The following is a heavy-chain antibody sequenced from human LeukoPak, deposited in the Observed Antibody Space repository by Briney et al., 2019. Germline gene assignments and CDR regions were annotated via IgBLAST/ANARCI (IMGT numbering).Heavy chain of an antibody. V-gene: IGHV4-59*12. CDR1: GGSISSYY. J-gene: IGHJ6*03. D-gene: IGHD2-2*01. CDR3: ARRYLGYCSSTSCPRSRHYYMDV. Sequence: SETLSLTCTVSGGSISSYYWSWIRQPPGKGLEWIGYIYYSGSINYNPSLKSRVTISVDTSKNQFSLKLSSVTAADTAVYYCARRYLGYCSSTSCPRSRHYYMDVWGKGTTVTVSS. CDR2: IYYSGSI.